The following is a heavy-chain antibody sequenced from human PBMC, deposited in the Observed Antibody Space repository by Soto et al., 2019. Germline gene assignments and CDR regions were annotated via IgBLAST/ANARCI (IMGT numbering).Heavy chain of an antibody. J-gene: IGHJ4*02. CDR3: AKDRYGDYGGIDY. V-gene: IGHV3-23*01. D-gene: IGHD4-17*01. CDR2: ITGSGGST. CDR1: RFTFSTYA. Sequence: GGSLRLSCAACRFTFSTYAMIWVRQAPGKGLEWVSVITGSGGSTYYADSVKGRFTISRDTSKNTLFLQMNSLRAEDTVVYYCAKDRYGDYGGIDYWGQGTMVTVSS.